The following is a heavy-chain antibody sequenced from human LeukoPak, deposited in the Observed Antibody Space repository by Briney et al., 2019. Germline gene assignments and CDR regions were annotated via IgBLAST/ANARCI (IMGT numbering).Heavy chain of an antibody. CDR2: INPNSGGT. D-gene: IGHD3-22*01. CDR1: GYTFTDYY. CDR3: ASTLQYYYDSSGYPDGFDI. Sequence: ASVKVSCKASGYTFTDYYMHWVRQAPGQGLEWMGWINPNSGGTNYAQKFQGRVTMTRDTSISTAYMELSRLRSDDTAVYYCASTLQYYYDSSGYPDGFDIWGQGTMVTVSS. J-gene: IGHJ3*02. V-gene: IGHV1-2*02.